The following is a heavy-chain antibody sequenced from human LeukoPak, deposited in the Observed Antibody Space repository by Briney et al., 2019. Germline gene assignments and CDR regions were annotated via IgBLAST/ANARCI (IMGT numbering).Heavy chain of an antibody. J-gene: IGHJ4*02. CDR1: GFTFSSYS. Sequence: GGSLRLSCAASGFTFSSYSMNWVRQAPGKGLEWVSSISISTSYIYYADSVKGRFTISRDNAKNSLYLQMNSLRAEDTAVYYCAAGSGYSGSDYWGQGTLVTVSS. CDR2: ISISTSYI. D-gene: IGHD3-22*01. CDR3: AAGSGYSGSDY. V-gene: IGHV3-21*01.